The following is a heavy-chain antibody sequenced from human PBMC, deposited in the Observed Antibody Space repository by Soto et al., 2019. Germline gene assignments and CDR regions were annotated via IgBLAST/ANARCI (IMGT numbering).Heavy chain of an antibody. Sequence: SMKVSSKAYGYTYTSYDINYGRQATGQRLERKGRMNPNSGNTGYAQKFKGRVNMTRNTSISKAYMELSSLKSEDTSVYYCARGASGYGDLNFDYWGQGTVVTVSS. CDR3: ARGASGYGDLNFDY. J-gene: IGHJ4*02. V-gene: IGHV1-8*01. D-gene: IGHD4-17*01. CDR2: MNPNSGNT. CDR1: GYTYTSYD.